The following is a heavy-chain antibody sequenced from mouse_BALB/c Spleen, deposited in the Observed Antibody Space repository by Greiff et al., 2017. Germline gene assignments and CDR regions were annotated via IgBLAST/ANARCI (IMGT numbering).Heavy chain of an antibody. Sequence: EVKLMESGGGLVKPGGSLKLSCAASGFAFSSYDMSWVRQTPEKRLEWVAYISSGGGSTYYPDTVKGRFTISRDNAKNTLYLQMSSLKSKDTAMYYCARHYYGSPFDYWGQGTTLTVSS. CDR1: GFAFSSYD. D-gene: IGHD1-1*01. J-gene: IGHJ2*01. CDR2: ISSGGGST. CDR3: ARHYYGSPFDY. V-gene: IGHV5-12-1*01.